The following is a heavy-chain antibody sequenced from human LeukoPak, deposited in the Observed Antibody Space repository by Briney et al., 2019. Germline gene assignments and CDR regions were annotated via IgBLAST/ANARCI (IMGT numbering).Heavy chain of an antibody. CDR1: GFTFDDYA. CDR3: AKAMVVRKYYYYYYYMDV. V-gene: IGHV3-9*01. D-gene: IGHD2-15*01. Sequence: GRSLRLSCAASGFTFDDYAMHWVRQAPGKGLEWVSGISWNSDNVDYADSVKGRFTISRDNAKNSLYLQMNSLRTEDTALYYCAKAMVVRKYYYYYYYMDVWGKGTTVTVSS. CDR2: ISWNSDNV. J-gene: IGHJ6*03.